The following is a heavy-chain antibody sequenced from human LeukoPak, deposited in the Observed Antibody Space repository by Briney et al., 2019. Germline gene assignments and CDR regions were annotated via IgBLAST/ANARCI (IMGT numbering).Heavy chain of an antibody. CDR2: ISYSGST. D-gene: IGHD3-16*01. CDR3: ARHGATTWGTNRAEYFQH. V-gene: IGHV4-39*01. CDR1: GGSISSGSFY. J-gene: IGHJ1*01. Sequence: SETLSLTCTVSGGSISSGSFYWGWIRQPPGKGLEWIGSISYSGSTYYNPSLKSRVTISVDTSKNQFSLKLSSVTAADTAVYYCARHGATTWGTNRAEYFQHWGQGTLVTVSS.